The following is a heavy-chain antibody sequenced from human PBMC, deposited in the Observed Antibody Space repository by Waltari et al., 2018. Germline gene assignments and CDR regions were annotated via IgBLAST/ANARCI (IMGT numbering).Heavy chain of an antibody. D-gene: IGHD3-3*01. Sequence: EVQLVESGGGLVQPGGSLRLSCAASGFTVSSNSMSWVRQAPGKGLEWVSVIYSGGSTYYADSVKGRFTISRDNSKNTLYLQMNSLRAEDTAVYCCARDMDFWSGSPFDYWGQGTLVTVSS. CDR3: ARDMDFWSGSPFDY. CDR1: GFTVSSNS. V-gene: IGHV3-66*02. CDR2: IYSGGST. J-gene: IGHJ4*02.